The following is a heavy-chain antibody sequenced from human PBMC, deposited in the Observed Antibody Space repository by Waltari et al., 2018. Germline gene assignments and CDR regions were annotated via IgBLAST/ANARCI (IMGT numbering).Heavy chain of an antibody. J-gene: IGHJ6*02. Sequence: QVQLVQSGAEVKKPGSSVKVSCKASGGTFSTYAINWVRQAPGQGLEWMGGIIPIFGTTKYTQKRQGRVTITADESTSTVYMELSSLRSEDTAVYYCARDRDTAMISPGYYYGMDVWGQGTTVTVSS. CDR2: IIPIFGTT. CDR1: GGTFSTYA. CDR3: ARDRDTAMISPGYYYGMDV. V-gene: IGHV1-69*01. D-gene: IGHD5-18*01.